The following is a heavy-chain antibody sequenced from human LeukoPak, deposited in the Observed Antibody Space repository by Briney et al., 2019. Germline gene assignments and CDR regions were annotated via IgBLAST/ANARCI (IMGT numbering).Heavy chain of an antibody. CDR1: GFTFSSYY. CDR2: IKSDGSVT. Sequence: PGGSLRLSCAASGFTFSSYYMHWVRQAPGKGLVWVSRIKSDGSVTGYADSVKGRFAISRDNAKNTMYLQMNSLRAEDTAVYYCARDWIDRRTFDPWGQGTLVTVSS. J-gene: IGHJ5*02. D-gene: IGHD2-2*03. CDR3: ARDWIDRRTFDP. V-gene: IGHV3-74*01.